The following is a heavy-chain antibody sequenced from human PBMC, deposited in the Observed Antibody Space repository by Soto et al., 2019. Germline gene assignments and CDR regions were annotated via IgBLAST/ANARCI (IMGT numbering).Heavy chain of an antibody. CDR1: GDTFTNYD. J-gene: IGHJ6*02. CDR2: MNPNSGNT. Sequence: QVQLVQSGAEVKKPGAAVKVSCEASGDTFTNYDINWVRQATGQGLEWMGRMNPNSGNTGYAQKFQGRVTMTRNTSITTAYMELSSLRSEDTAVYYCARGRNGMDVWGQGTTVTVSS. CDR3: ARGRNGMDV. V-gene: IGHV1-8*01.